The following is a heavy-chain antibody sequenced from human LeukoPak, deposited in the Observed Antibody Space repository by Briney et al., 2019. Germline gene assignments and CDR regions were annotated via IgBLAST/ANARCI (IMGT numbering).Heavy chain of an antibody. Sequence: PGRSLRLSCAASGFTFSSYGMHWVRQAPGKGLEWVAVISYDGSNKYYADSVKGRFTISRGNSKNTLYLQMNSLRAEDTAVYYCAKGGAVVPAAVFDYWGQGTLVTVSS. CDR2: ISYDGSNK. D-gene: IGHD2-2*01. J-gene: IGHJ4*02. CDR1: GFTFSSYG. CDR3: AKGGAVVPAAVFDY. V-gene: IGHV3-30*18.